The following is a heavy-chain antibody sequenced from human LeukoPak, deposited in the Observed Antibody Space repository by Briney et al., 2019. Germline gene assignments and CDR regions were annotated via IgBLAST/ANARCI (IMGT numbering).Heavy chain of an antibody. D-gene: IGHD6-13*01. Sequence: PSETLSLTCTVSGGSISSYSYYWGWIRQPPGKGLEWIGSIYYSGSTYNNPSLKSRVTMSVDTSKNQFSLVLNSVTAADTAVYYCARTSSTNNWFDPWGQGTLVTVSS. CDR3: ARTSSTNNWFDP. CDR2: IYYSGST. V-gene: IGHV4-39*01. J-gene: IGHJ5*02. CDR1: GGSISSYSYY.